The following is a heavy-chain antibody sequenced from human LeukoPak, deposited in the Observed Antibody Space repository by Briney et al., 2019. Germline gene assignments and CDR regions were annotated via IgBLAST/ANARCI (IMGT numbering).Heavy chain of an antibody. D-gene: IGHD2-2*01. V-gene: IGHV4-34*01. CDR3: ARVGTAATPIDY. Sequence: SETLSLTCAVYGGSFSGYYWSWIRQPPGKGLEWIGEINHSGSTNYNPSLKSRVTISVDTSKNQFSLKLSSVTAADTAVYYCARVGTAATPIDYWGQGTLVTVSS. J-gene: IGHJ4*02. CDR2: INHSGST. CDR1: GGSFSGYY.